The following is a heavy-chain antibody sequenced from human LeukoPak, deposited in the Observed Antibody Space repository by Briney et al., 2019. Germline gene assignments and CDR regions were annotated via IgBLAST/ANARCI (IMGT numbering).Heavy chain of an antibody. J-gene: IGHJ4*02. CDR1: GGSVSSGSYY. CDR3: ARDTGYSYGTLDY. CDR2: IYYSGST. D-gene: IGHD5-18*01. V-gene: IGHV4-61*01. Sequence: SQTLSLTCAVSGGSVSSGSYYWSWIRQPPGKGLEWIGYIYYSGSTNYNPSLKSRVTISVDTSKNQFSLKLSSVTAADTAVYYCARDTGYSYGTLDYWGQGTLVTVSS.